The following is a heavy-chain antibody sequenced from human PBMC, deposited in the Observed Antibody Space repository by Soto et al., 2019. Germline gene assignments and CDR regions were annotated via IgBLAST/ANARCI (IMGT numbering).Heavy chain of an antibody. CDR2: ISGSGGST. V-gene: IGHV3-23*01. J-gene: IGHJ3*02. CDR1: VFPFNSYA. CDR3: AKDPPGGLRLTAFDI. D-gene: IGHD5-12*01. Sequence: PGGSLRLSCAGSVFPFNSYAMNWVRQAPGKGLAWVSAISGSGGSTYYADSVKGRFTISRDNSKNTLYLQMNSLRAEDTAVYYCAKDPPGGLRLTAFDIWGQGTMVTVSS.